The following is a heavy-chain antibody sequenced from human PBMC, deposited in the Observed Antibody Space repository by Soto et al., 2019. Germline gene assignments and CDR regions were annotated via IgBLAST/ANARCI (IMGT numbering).Heavy chain of an antibody. J-gene: IGHJ4*01. D-gene: IGHD3-22*01. CDR3: GREEVYSSSYYATY. Sequence: ASVKVSCKACGYSFTSYNIHWVRQGPGQRLDWMGWIGIANGHTQYSQKFRGRVTITRDTSASTVYMELSSLEPEDTAVYYCGREEVYSSSYYATYWGQ. CDR1: GYSFTSYN. V-gene: IGHV1-3*04. CDR2: IGIANGHT.